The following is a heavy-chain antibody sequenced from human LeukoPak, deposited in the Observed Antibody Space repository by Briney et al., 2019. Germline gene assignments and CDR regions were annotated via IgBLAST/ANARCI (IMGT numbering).Heavy chain of an antibody. CDR1: GFTFSSYG. Sequence: GGSLRLSCAASGFTFSSYGMHWVRQAPGKGLERVAVIWYDGSNKYYADSVKGRFTISRDNSKNTLYLQMNSLRAEDTAVYYCAEGSRSSGYNIRDYYYYMDVWGKGTTVTVSS. CDR3: AEGSRSSGYNIRDYYYYMDV. V-gene: IGHV3-33*06. CDR2: IWYDGSNK. J-gene: IGHJ6*03. D-gene: IGHD6-6*01.